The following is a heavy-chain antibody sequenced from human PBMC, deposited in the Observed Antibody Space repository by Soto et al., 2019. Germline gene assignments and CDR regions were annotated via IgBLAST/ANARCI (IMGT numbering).Heavy chain of an antibody. D-gene: IGHD2-15*01. CDR1: GGSISSSSYY. J-gene: IGHJ6*02. CDR3: ARKGGGYYYGYYGMDV. CDR2: IYYSGST. Sequence: NPSETLSLTCTVSGGSISSSSYYWGWIRQPPGKGLEWIGSIYYSGSTYYNPSLESRVTISVDTSKNQFSLKLSSVTAADTAVYYCARKGGGYYYGYYGMDVWGQGTTVTVSS. V-gene: IGHV4-39*01.